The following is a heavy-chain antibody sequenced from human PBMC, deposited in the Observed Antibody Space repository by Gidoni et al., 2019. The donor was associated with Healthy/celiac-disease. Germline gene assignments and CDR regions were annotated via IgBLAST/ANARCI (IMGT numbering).Heavy chain of an antibody. CDR1: GFTFSSYG. CDR3: ARDGGVTALYSSSWQPFDY. J-gene: IGHJ4*02. D-gene: IGHD6-13*01. Sequence: QVQLVESGGGVVQPGRSPRLSCAASGFTFSSYGMHWVRQAPGKGLEWVAVIWYDGSNKYDADSVKGRFTISRDNSKDTLYLQMNSLRAEDTAVYYWARDGGVTALYSSSWQPFDYWGQGTLVTVSS. CDR2: IWYDGSNK. V-gene: IGHV3-33*01.